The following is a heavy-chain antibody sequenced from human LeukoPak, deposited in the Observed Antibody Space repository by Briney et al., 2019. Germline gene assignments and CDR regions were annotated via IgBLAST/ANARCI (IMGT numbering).Heavy chain of an antibody. Sequence: GGSLRLSCAASGFTFSSYWMSWVRQAPGKGLEWVANIKQDGSEKYYVDSVKGRFTISRDNAKNSLYLQMNSLRAEGTAVYYCARARIAARWPFDYWGQGTLVTVSS. J-gene: IGHJ4*02. D-gene: IGHD6-6*01. CDR3: ARARIAARWPFDY. CDR2: IKQDGSEK. V-gene: IGHV3-7*01. CDR1: GFTFSSYW.